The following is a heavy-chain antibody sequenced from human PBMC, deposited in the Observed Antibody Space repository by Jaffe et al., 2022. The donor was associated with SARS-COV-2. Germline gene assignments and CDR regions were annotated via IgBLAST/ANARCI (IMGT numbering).Heavy chain of an antibody. D-gene: IGHD3-10*01. Sequence: QVQLQESGPGLVKPSETLSLTCTVSGYSISSGYYWGWIRQPPGKGLEWIGSIYHSGSTYYNPSLKSRVTISVDTSKNQFSLKLSSVTAADTAVYYCARVNLVRGVILVFDYWGQGTLVTVSS. CDR1: GYSISSGYY. V-gene: IGHV4-38-2*02. CDR2: IYHSGST. J-gene: IGHJ4*02. CDR3: ARVNLVRGVILVFDY.